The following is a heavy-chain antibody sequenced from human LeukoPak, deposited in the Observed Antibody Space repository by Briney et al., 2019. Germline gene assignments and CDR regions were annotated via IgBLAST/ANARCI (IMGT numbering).Heavy chain of an antibody. D-gene: IGHD3-22*01. CDR3: ARDLLGAYYDSNGSRLDY. CDR1: GYIFSSYG. CDR2: ISAYNGNT. Sequence: ASVKVSCKASGYIFSSYGISWVRQAPGQGLEWMGWISAYNGNTNYAQKLQGRVTMTTDTSTSTAYMELRSLRSDDTAVYYCARDLLGAYYDSNGSRLDYWGQGTLVTVSS. V-gene: IGHV1-18*01. J-gene: IGHJ4*02.